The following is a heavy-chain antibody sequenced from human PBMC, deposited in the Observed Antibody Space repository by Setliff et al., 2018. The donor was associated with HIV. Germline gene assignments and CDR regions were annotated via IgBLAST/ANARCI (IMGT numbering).Heavy chain of an antibody. Sequence: GGSLRLSCSASGFTFSSYAMSWVRQAPGKGLEWVSSIGLNGVTTYYADSVKGRFTISRDNSKNTLYLEMRTLRAEDTAVYFCAKDLLGSGWALDCWGRGTLVTVSS. J-gene: IGHJ4*02. CDR2: IGLNGVTT. CDR1: GFTFSSYA. CDR3: AKDLLGSGWALDC. V-gene: IGHV3-23*01. D-gene: IGHD6-19*01.